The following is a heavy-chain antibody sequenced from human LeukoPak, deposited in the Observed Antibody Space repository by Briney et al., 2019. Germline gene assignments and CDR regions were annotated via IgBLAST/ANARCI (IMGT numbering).Heavy chain of an antibody. CDR3: AKDYVGAVADAFDI. CDR1: RFTLSSYA. D-gene: IGHD6-19*01. J-gene: IGHJ3*02. CDR2: ISVGGDRT. V-gene: IGHV3-23*01. Sequence: GGALRLSSAHSRFTLSSYAMSWVPHGLGKGLERVSSISVGGDRTYYADSVEGRLTISRDNSKNKMYLQMNSVRAEDPAIYYCAKDYVGAVADAFDIWGQGTMVTVSS.